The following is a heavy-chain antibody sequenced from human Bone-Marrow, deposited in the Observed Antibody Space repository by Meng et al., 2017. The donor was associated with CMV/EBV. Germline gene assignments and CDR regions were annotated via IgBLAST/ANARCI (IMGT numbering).Heavy chain of an antibody. V-gene: IGHV5-51*01. J-gene: IGHJ6*02. CDR3: ARDPPSGIAAPSWDYYYGMDV. D-gene: IGHD6-6*01. CDR1: GYSFTSYW. CDR2: IYPGDSDT. Sequence: KVSCKGSGYSFTSYWIGWVRQMPGKGLEWMGIIYPGDSDTRYSPSFQGQVTISADKSISTAYLQWSSLKASDTAMYYCARDPPSGIAAPSWDYYYGMDVWGQGTLVTVSS.